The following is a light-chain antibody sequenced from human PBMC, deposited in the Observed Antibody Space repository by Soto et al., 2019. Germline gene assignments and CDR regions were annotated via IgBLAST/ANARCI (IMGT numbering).Light chain of an antibody. Sequence: IQLTKSPSSLSASVGDRVTITCRASQGISSYLAWYQQKPGKVPKLLIYGASTLQSGVPSRFSGSGSGTDFTLTISSLQPEDFATYYCQQLNNYPRTFGPGTKVDIK. V-gene: IGKV1-9*01. CDR3: QQLNNYPRT. CDR2: GAS. J-gene: IGKJ3*01. CDR1: QGISSY.